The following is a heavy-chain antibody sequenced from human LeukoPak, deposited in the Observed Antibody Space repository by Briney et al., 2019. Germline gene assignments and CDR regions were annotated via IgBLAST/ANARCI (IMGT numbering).Heavy chain of an antibody. J-gene: IGHJ4*02. V-gene: IGHV1-2*02. CDR3: ARVYCSSTSCWGYFDY. D-gene: IGHD2-2*01. CDR1: GGTFSSYA. Sequence: ASVKVSCKASGGTFSSYAISWVRQAPGQGLEWMGWINPNSGGTNYAQKFQGRVTMTRDTSISTAYMELSRLRSDDTAVYYCARVYCSSTSCWGYFDYWGQGTLVTVSS. CDR2: INPNSGGT.